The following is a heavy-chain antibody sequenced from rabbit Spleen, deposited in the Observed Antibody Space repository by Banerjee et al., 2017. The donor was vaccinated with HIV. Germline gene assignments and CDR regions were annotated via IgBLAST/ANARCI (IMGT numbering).Heavy chain of an antibody. D-gene: IGHD2-1*01. CDR2: ITGSSSGFV. V-gene: IGHV1S40*01. J-gene: IGHJ4*01. CDR3: ARGSATMTMVITGYYLGL. CDR1: GFSFSSRYY. Sequence: QSLEESGGDLVKPGASLTLTCTASGFSFSSRYYMCWVRQAPGKGLEWISCITGSSSGFVYSATWAKGRFTCSKTSSTTVTLQMTSLTAADTATYFCARGSATMTMVITGYYLGLWGPGTLVTVS.